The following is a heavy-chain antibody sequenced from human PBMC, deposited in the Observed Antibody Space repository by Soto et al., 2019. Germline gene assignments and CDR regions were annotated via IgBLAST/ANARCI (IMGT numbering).Heavy chain of an antibody. CDR1: GGSISRYY. CDR2: IYDSGST. V-gene: IGHV4-59*01. CDR3: ARGVDGVITPFDY. Sequence: QVQLQESGPGLVKPSETLSLTCTVSGGSISRYYWSWIRQPPGKGLEWIGYIYDSGSTNYNPSLKSRVTISVDTSKNQFSLKLSSVTAADTAVYYCARGVDGVITPFDYWGQGTLVTVSS. J-gene: IGHJ4*02. D-gene: IGHD3-10*01.